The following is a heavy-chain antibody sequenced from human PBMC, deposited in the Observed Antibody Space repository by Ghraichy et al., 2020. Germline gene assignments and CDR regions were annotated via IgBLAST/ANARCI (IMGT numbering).Heavy chain of an antibody. CDR1: GFIFSNFD. J-gene: IGHJ6*02. V-gene: IGHV3-21*01. CDR2: ISGTSSHT. D-gene: IGHD3/OR15-3a*01. CDR3: ARSPPPLRNYGFDV. Sequence: GGSLRLSCAASGFIFSNFDMTWFRQPPGKGLEWVSSISGTSSHTYYAVSLRGRFAVSRDNAQNSLHLQINRLEIEDTALYFCARSPPPLRNYGFDVCGQGTTVTVSS.